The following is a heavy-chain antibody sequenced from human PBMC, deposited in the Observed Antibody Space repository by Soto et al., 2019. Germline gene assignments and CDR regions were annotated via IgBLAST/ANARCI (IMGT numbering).Heavy chain of an antibody. D-gene: IGHD6-19*01. Sequence: PSETLSLTCTVSGGSISSYYWSWIRQPPGKGLEWIGYIYYSGSTNYNPSHKSRVNISVDTSKNQFSLKLSSVTAADTAVYYCARADSSGWSLPLFDYWGQGTQVTVSS. CDR3: ARADSSGWSLPLFDY. V-gene: IGHV4-59*08. CDR1: GGSISSYY. J-gene: IGHJ4*02. CDR2: IYYSGST.